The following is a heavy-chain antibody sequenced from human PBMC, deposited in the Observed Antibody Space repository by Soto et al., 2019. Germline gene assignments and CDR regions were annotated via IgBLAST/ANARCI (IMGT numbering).Heavy chain of an antibody. CDR1: GGTFSSYA. J-gene: IGHJ6*02. V-gene: IGHV1-69*13. CDR3: ARDRGSRGSSRTRAYYGMDV. Sequence: ASVKVSCKASGGTFSSYAISWVRQAPGQGLEWMGGIIPIFGTANYAQKFQGRVTITADGSTSTAYMELSSLRSEDTAVYYCARDRGSRGSSRTRAYYGMDVWGQGTTVTVSS. CDR2: IIPIFGTA. D-gene: IGHD6-13*01.